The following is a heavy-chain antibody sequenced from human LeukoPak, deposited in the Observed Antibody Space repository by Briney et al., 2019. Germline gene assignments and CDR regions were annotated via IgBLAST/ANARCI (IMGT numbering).Heavy chain of an antibody. J-gene: IGHJ5*02. CDR1: GGSISSSSYY. Sequence: SETLSLTCTVSGGSISSSSYYWGWIRQPPGKGLEWIGSIYYSGGTYYNPSLKSRVTISVDTSKNQFSLKLSSVTAADTAVYYCARGIAAAGFDPWGQGTLVTVSS. D-gene: IGHD6-13*01. CDR2: IYYSGGT. V-gene: IGHV4-39*01. CDR3: ARGIAAAGFDP.